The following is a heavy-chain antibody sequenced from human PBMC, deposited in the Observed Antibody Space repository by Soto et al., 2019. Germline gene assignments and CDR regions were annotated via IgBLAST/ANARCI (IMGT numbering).Heavy chain of an antibody. Sequence: QVQLQESGPGLLKPSGTLSLTCAVSGGSISNNNWWSWVRQSPGEGLEWIGEIHHSGASDYNPSLRSRVTILVDKSRNQCSLNMSSVTAADTAIYYCAAVDYYYGSGSRDGLDVWGQGTTVTVSS. CDR3: AAVDYYYGSGSRDGLDV. V-gene: IGHV4-4*02. J-gene: IGHJ6*02. D-gene: IGHD3-10*01. CDR1: GGSISNNNW. CDR2: IHHSGAS.